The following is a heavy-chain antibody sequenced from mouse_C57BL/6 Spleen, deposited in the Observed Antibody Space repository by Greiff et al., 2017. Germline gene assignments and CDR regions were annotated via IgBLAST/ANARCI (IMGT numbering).Heavy chain of an antibody. V-gene: IGHV1-15*01. CDR3: TRGDYYGSSSAWFAY. CDR2: IDLETGGT. J-gene: IGHJ3*01. Sequence: QVQLKESGAELVRPGASVTLSCTASGYTFTDYEMHWVKQTPVPGLEGIGAIDLETGGTAYNQKFQGKTILTADKSSSTAYMELRSLTSEDSAVYYGTRGDYYGSSSAWFAYWGQGTLVTVSA. D-gene: IGHD1-1*01. CDR1: GYTFTDYE.